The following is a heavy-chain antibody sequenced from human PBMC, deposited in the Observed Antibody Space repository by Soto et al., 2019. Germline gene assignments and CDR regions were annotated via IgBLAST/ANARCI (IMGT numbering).Heavy chain of an antibody. D-gene: IGHD3-10*01. CDR2: IYYSGST. J-gene: IGHJ4*02. CDR1: GGSISSYY. V-gene: IGHV4-59*01. Sequence: SETLSLTCTVSGGSISSYYWSWIWQPPGKGLEWIGYIYYSGSTNYNPSLKSRVTISVDTSKNQFSLKLSSVTAADTAVYYCARDAKYGSYYFDYWGQGTLVTVSS. CDR3: ARDAKYGSYYFDY.